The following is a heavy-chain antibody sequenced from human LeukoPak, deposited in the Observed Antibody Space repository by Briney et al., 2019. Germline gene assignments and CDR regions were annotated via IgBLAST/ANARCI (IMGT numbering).Heavy chain of an antibody. D-gene: IGHD1-26*01. V-gene: IGHV3-48*03. Sequence: PGESLRLSCAASGFTFSIYEMNWVRQAPGKGLEWVSYISSIGTTIYYADSVKGRFTISRDNAKNSLYLQMNSLRAEDTAVYYCARGERGDYWGQGTLVTVSS. CDR2: ISSIGTTI. J-gene: IGHJ4*02. CDR3: ARGERGDY. CDR1: GFTFSIYE.